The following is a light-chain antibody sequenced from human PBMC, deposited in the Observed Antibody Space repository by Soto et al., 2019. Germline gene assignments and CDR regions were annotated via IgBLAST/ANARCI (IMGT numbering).Light chain of an antibody. CDR3: SLYTSENTYV. J-gene: IGLJ1*01. Sequence: QSVLTQPPSVSGSPGQSVTISCTGTSTDFVSYNRVSWYQQPPGTAPKLIIYEASNRPSGVPDRFSGSKSGNTASLTISGLQAADEADYYCSLYTSENTYVFGNGTKSPS. V-gene: IGLV2-18*01. CDR1: STDFVSYNR. CDR2: EAS.